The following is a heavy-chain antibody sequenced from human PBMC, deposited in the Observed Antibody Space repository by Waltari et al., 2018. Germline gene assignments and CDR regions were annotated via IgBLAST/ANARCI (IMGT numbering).Heavy chain of an antibody. CDR3: ARGVITMVQGAVEYYYYGMDV. Sequence: QVQLQQWGAGLLKPSETLSLTCAVYGGSFSGYYWSWISQPPGKGLEWIGEINHSGSTNYNPSLKSRVTISVDTSKNQFSLKLSSVTAADTAVYYCARGVITMVQGAVEYYYYGMDVWGQGTTVTVSS. CDR1: GGSFSGYY. D-gene: IGHD3-10*01. J-gene: IGHJ6*02. CDR2: INHSGST. V-gene: IGHV4-34*01.